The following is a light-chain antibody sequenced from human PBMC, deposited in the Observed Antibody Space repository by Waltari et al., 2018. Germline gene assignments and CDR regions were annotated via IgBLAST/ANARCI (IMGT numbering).Light chain of an antibody. CDR2: STN. V-gene: IGLV7-43*01. CDR1: TGAVTNGFY. J-gene: IGLJ3*02. Sequence: QTVVTQEPSLTVSPGGTVTLTCASSTGAVTNGFYPSWFQQKPGQPPRALIYSTNNKHSWTPARFSGSLLGGKAALTLSGVQVEDEAEYYCLLYYGGAQVFGGGTKLTVL. CDR3: LLYYGGAQV.